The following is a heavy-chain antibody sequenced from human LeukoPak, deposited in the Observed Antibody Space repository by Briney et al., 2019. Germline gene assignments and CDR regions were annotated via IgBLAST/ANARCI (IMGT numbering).Heavy chain of an antibody. CDR3: ARSVGATFRVFFAFDI. CDR1: GFPLGTYR. J-gene: IGHJ3*02. D-gene: IGHD1-26*01. V-gene: IGHV3-48*01. Sequence: AGGSLRSSCAAFGFPLGTYRLNWFGRPPGKGRKGFYYFSSSSSTIYYADSVKGRFTISRDNAKNSLYLQMNSLRAEDTAVYYCARSVGATFRVFFAFDIWGQGTMVTVSS. CDR2: FSSSSSTI.